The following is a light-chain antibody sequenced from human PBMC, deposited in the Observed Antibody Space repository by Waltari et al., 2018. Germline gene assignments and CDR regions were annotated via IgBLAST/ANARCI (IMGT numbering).Light chain of an antibody. V-gene: IGLV1-44*01. CDR2: SND. CDR3: AAWDDSLDGHVV. CDR1: SSNIGSNP. J-gene: IGLJ2*01. Sequence: QSVLTQPPSASGTPGHRVTISCSGTSSNIGSNPVNWYQQLPGTAPQLLIYSNDQRPSGFPDRVSGSKSGTSASLAISGLQSEDEADDYCAAWDDSLDGHVVFGGGTKVTVL.